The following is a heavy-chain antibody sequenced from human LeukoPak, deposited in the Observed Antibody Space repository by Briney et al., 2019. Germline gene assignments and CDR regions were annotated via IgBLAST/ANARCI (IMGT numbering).Heavy chain of an antibody. Sequence: ASVKVSCKASGYTFTGYYMYWVRQAPGQGLEWMGRINPNSGGTNYAQKFQGRVTMTRDTSISTAYMEPSRLRSDDTAVYYCARAAVRGALYNWFDPWGQGTLVTVSS. CDR3: ARAAVRGALYNWFDP. CDR2: INPNSGGT. CDR1: GYTFTGYY. V-gene: IGHV1-2*06. D-gene: IGHD3-10*01. J-gene: IGHJ5*02.